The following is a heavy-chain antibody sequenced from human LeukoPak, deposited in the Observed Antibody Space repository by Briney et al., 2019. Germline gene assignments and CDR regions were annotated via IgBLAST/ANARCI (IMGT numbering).Heavy chain of an antibody. CDR3: APIIGCCYYTMDV. CDR2: VDHSGST. J-gene: IGHJ6*03. CDR1: GGSLRGSR. V-gene: IGHV4-34*01. Sequence: SETLSLTCALYGGSLRGSRWTLIRQPPGKGLEWIGEVDHSGSTTYTSSLEGRVTITADNSKNQFSLSLTSVTAADTAVFYCAPIIGCCYYTMDVWGKGTTVTVSS. D-gene: IGHD3-3*01.